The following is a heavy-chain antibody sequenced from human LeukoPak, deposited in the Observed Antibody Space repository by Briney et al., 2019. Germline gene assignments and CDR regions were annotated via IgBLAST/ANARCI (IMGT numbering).Heavy chain of an antibody. V-gene: IGHV1-3*01. CDR3: ARGGYLVTMVRGVMGRDWFDP. CDR2: INAGNGNT. J-gene: IGHJ5*02. D-gene: IGHD3-10*01. CDR1: GYTYINYG. Sequence: GASVKVSCKASGYTYINYGISWVRQAPGQRLEWMGWINAGNGNTKYSQKFQGRVTITRDTSASTAYMELSSLRSEDTAVYYCARGGYLVTMVRGVMGRDWFDPWGQGTLVTVSS.